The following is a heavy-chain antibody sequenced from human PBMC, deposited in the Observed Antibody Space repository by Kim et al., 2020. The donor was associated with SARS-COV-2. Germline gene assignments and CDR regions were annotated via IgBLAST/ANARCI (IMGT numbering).Heavy chain of an antibody. CDR2: ISAYNGNT. CDR1: GYTFTSYG. J-gene: IGHJ6*02. D-gene: IGHD6-13*01. V-gene: IGHV1-18*01. CDR3: VPGSGYSSSWYYYYGMDV. Sequence: ASVKVSCKASGYTFTSYGISWVRQAPGQGLEWMGWISAYNGNTNYAQKLQGRVTMTTDTSTSTAYMELRSLRSDDTAVYYCVPGSGYSSSWYYYYGMDVWGQGTTVTVSS.